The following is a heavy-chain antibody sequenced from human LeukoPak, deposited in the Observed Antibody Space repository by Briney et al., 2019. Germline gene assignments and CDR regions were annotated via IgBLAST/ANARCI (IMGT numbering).Heavy chain of an antibody. J-gene: IGHJ4*02. D-gene: IGHD6-19*01. CDR2: ISSSSSYI. CDR3: ARASSSGPFDC. V-gene: IGHV3-21*01. Sequence: GGSLRLSCAASGFTFSSYSMNWVRQAPGKGLEWVSSISSSSSYIYYADSVKGRFTISRDNAKNSLYLQMNSLRAEDTAVYYCARASSSGPFDCWGQGTLVTVSS. CDR1: GFTFSSYS.